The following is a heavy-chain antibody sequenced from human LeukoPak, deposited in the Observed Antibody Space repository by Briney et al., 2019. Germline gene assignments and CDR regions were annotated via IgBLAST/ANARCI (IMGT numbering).Heavy chain of an antibody. CDR2: VFTSGIISGNT. J-gene: IGHJ3*01. D-gene: IGHD3-16*01. CDR3: ARDWGTWHAFDL. CDR1: GGSISSSSYY. Sequence: SETLSLTCTVSGGSISSSSYYWGWIRQPPGKGLEWIGRVFTSGIISGNTNYNPSLKTRVTLSVDRSKNQFSLSLNSVTAADTAMYYCARDWGTWHAFDLWGQGTMVTVSS. V-gene: IGHV4-39*07.